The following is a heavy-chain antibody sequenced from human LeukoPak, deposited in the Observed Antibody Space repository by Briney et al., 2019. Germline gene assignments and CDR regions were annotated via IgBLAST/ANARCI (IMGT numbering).Heavy chain of an antibody. Sequence: GESLRLSCAASGFTFSSYAMHWVRQAPGKGLEYVSVVSNNGGSTYYADSVKGRFTISRDNSKNTLYLQMGSLRAEDMALYYCARGPFCGDKPIDYWGQGTLVTVSS. D-gene: IGHD4-17*01. V-gene: IGHV3-64*02. CDR3: ARGPFCGDKPIDY. J-gene: IGHJ4*02. CDR2: VSNNGGST. CDR1: GFTFSSYA.